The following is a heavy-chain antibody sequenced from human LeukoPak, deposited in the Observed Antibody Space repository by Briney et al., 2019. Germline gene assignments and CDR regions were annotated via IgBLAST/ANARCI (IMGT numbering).Heavy chain of an antibody. CDR3: TTYRYYYDSSGYDY. J-gene: IGHJ4*02. D-gene: IGHD3-22*01. V-gene: IGHV3-15*01. Sequence: PGGSLRLSCAASGFTFSYAWMSWVRQAPGKGLEWLGRIKSKADGGTTDHAAPVKGRTSISRDDSKNTLYLQVNSLKTEDTAVYYCTTYRYYYDSSGYDYWGQGTLVTVSS. CDR1: GFTFSYAW. CDR2: IKSKADGGTT.